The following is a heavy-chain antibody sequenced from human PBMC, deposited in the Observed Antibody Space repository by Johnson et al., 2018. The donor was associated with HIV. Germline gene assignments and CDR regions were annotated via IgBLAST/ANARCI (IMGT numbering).Heavy chain of an antibody. Sequence: QEQLVESGGGVVQPGRSLRLSCAASGFTFSSYGMHWVRQAPGKGLEWVAVIWYDGSNKYYADSMKGRFTISRDNSKKTLYLQMNSLRPEDTAVYYCAKETRDSRSAFDIWGQGTMVTVSS. CDR1: GFTFSSYG. D-gene: IGHD3-22*01. CDR2: IWYDGSNK. J-gene: IGHJ3*02. CDR3: AKETRDSRSAFDI. V-gene: IGHV3-33*06.